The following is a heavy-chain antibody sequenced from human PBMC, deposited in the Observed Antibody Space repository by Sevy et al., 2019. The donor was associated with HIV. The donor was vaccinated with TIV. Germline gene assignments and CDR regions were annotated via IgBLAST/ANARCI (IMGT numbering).Heavy chain of an antibody. CDR3: ARGSVDTAMEGYFDY. D-gene: IGHD5-18*01. Sequence: GGSLRLSCAASGFTSSSYAMHWVRQAPGKGLEWVAVISYDGSNKYYADSVKGRFTISRDNSKNTLYLQMNSLRAEDTAVYYCARGSVDTAMEGYFDYWGQGTLVTVSS. V-gene: IGHV3-30-3*01. J-gene: IGHJ4*02. CDR2: ISYDGSNK. CDR1: GFTSSSYA.